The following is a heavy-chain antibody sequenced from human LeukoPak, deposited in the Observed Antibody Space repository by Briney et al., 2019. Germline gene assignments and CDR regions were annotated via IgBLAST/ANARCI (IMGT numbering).Heavy chain of an antibody. CDR2: ISGSGGST. Sequence: GGSLRLSCAASGFTFSSYAVSWVRQAPAKGLEWVSSISGSGGSTYSADSVKGRFTISRDNSKNTLYLQMNSLRAEDTALYYCAKDRSCTNDICHGDFDYWGQGTLVTVSS. D-gene: IGHD2-8*01. CDR3: AKDRSCTNDICHGDFDY. J-gene: IGHJ4*02. CDR1: GFTFSSYA. V-gene: IGHV3-23*01.